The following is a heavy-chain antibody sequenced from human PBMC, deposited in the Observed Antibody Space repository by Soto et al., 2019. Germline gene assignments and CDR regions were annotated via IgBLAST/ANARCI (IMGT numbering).Heavy chain of an antibody. CDR3: ARTLPENGELDY. CDR2: IYYSGST. V-gene: IGHV4-59*01. Sequence: SETLSLTCTVSGGSISSYYWSWIRQPPGKGLEWIGYIYYSGSTNYNPSLKSRVTISVDTSKNQFSLKLSSVTAADTAVYYCARTLPENGELDYWGQGTLVTVSS. CDR1: GGSISSYY. J-gene: IGHJ4*02. D-gene: IGHD1-26*01.